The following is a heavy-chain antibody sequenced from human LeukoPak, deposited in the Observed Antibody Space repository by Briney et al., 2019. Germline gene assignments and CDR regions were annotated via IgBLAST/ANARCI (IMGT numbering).Heavy chain of an antibody. D-gene: IGHD4-17*01. V-gene: IGHV3-23*01. CDR2: ISGRGGST. Sequence: GGSLRLSCAASGFTLSSYAMSWVRQATGKGLEWGSAISGRGGSTYYADSVKGRFTISRDNSKNTLYLQMNSLRAEDTAVYYCARALFGGLDYGDSNWFDPWGQGTLVTVSS. J-gene: IGHJ5*02. CDR1: GFTLSSYA. CDR3: ARALFGGLDYGDSNWFDP.